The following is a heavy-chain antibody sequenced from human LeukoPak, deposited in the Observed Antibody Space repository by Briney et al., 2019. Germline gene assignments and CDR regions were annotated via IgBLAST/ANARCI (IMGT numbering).Heavy chain of an antibody. CDR1: GYTFTRYG. V-gene: IGHV1-18*01. Sequence: ATVKVSCKASGYTFTRYGITWVRQAPGQGLEWMGWISAYNGNTNYAQKLQGRVTMTTDTSTSTAYMELRSLRSDDTAVYYCARSPYYYDSSGYSLPYYFDYWGQGTLVTVSS. CDR3: ARSPYYYDSSGYSLPYYFDY. J-gene: IGHJ4*02. D-gene: IGHD3-22*01. CDR2: ISAYNGNT.